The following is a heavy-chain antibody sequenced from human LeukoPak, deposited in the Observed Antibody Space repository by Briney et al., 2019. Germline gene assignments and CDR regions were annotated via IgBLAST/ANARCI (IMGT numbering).Heavy chain of an antibody. D-gene: IGHD3-10*01. CDR1: GYTFTSYG. CDR3: ARDRLLWFGELADYGMDV. Sequence: ASVKVSCKASGYTFTSYGISWVRQAPGQGLEWMGRISAYNGNTNYAQKLQGRVTMTTDTSTSTAYMELRSLRSDDTAVYYCARDRLLWFGELADYGMDVWGQGTTVTVSS. V-gene: IGHV1-18*01. J-gene: IGHJ6*02. CDR2: ISAYNGNT.